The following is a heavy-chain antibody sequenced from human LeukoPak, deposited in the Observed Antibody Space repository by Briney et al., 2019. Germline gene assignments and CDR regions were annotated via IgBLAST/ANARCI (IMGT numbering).Heavy chain of an antibody. V-gene: IGHV3-30*07. Sequence: PGRSLRLSCAASGFTFSSYAMLWVRQAPGKGLEWVAVISYDGSNKYYADSVKGRFTISRDNSKNTLYLQMNSLRAEDTAVYYCAKSSLLWFGESPNWFDPWGQGTLVTVSS. D-gene: IGHD3-10*01. CDR3: AKSSLLWFGESPNWFDP. CDR2: ISYDGSNK. CDR1: GFTFSSYA. J-gene: IGHJ5*02.